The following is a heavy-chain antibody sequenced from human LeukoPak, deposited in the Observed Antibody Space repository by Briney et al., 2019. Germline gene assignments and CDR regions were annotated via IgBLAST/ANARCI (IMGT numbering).Heavy chain of an antibody. Sequence: GGSLRLSCAASGFTFSSYWMHWVRQAPGKGLVWVSRINSDGSSTSYAGSVKGRFTISRDNAKNTLYLQMNSLRAEDTAVYYCARGDYDFWSGHDAFDIWGQGTMVTVSS. D-gene: IGHD3-3*01. J-gene: IGHJ3*02. CDR2: INSDGSST. CDR3: ARGDYDFWSGHDAFDI. V-gene: IGHV3-74*01. CDR1: GFTFSSYW.